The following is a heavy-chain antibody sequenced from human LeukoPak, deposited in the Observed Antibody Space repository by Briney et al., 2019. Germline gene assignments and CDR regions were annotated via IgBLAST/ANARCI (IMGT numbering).Heavy chain of an antibody. CDR1: GFTFDDYA. V-gene: IGHV3-9*01. Sequence: PGGSLRLSCAASGFTFDDYAMHWVRQAPGKGLEWVSGISWNSGSIGYADSVKGRFTISRDNAKNSLYLQMNSLRAEDTALYYCAKGGIAAAGRVDYWGQGTLVTVSS. CDR3: AKGGIAAAGRVDY. CDR2: ISWNSGSI. J-gene: IGHJ4*02. D-gene: IGHD6-13*01.